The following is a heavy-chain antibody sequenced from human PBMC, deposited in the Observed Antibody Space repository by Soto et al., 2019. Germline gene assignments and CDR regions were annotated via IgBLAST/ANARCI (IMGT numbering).Heavy chain of an antibody. Sequence: VRSLRLSFAASGFTFSIYAMHWDRQAPGKGLEWVAVISYDGSNKYYADSVKGRFTISRDNSKNTLYLQMNSLRAEDTAVYYCARDPPVMTTVTSPPDYWGQGNLVTVSS. CDR1: GFTFSIYA. D-gene: IGHD4-4*01. V-gene: IGHV3-30-3*01. CDR2: ISYDGSNK. CDR3: ARDPPVMTTVTSPPDY. J-gene: IGHJ4*02.